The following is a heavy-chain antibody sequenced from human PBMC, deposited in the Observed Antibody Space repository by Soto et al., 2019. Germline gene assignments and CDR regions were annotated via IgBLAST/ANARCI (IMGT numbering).Heavy chain of an antibody. CDR3: ARGIMSYDFWSGSSYYYYYYMDV. CDR2: MNPNSGNT. CDR1: GYTFTSYD. V-gene: IGHV1-8*01. D-gene: IGHD3-3*01. J-gene: IGHJ6*03. Sequence: ASVKVSCKASGYTFTSYDINWVRQATGQGLEWMGWMNPNSGNTGYAQKFQGRVTMTRNTSISTAYMELGSLRSEDTAVYYCARGIMSYDFWSGSSYYYYYYMDVWGKGTTVTVSS.